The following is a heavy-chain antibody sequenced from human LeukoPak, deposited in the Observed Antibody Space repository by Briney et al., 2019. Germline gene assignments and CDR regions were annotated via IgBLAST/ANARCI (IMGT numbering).Heavy chain of an antibody. CDR1: GFTFSSYA. V-gene: IGHV3-23*01. J-gene: IGHJ4*02. D-gene: IGHD2-15*01. Sequence: PGGSLRVSCAASGFTFSSYAMSWVRQAPGKGLEWVSGTSGSGGSTYYAGSVKGRFTISRDNSKNTLYLQMNSLRVKDTAVYYCAKNGGSQCYSHLDSWGQGTLVTVSS. CDR2: TSGSGGST. CDR3: AKNGGSQCYSHLDS.